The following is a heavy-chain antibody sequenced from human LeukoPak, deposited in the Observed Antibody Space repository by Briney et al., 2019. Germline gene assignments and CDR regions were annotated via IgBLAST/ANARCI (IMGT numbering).Heavy chain of an antibody. CDR1: GFTFSSYA. CDR2: ISGSGGST. V-gene: IGHV3-23*01. D-gene: IGHD3-22*01. Sequence: GGSLRLSCAASGFTFSSYAMSWVRQAPGKGLEWVSAISGSGGSTYYADSVKGRFTISRDNSKNTLYLQMNGLRLEDMALYYCAKSSSPMVVVVISDSYFDLWGRGTLVTVSS. J-gene: IGHJ2*01. CDR3: AKSSSPMVVVVISDSYFDL.